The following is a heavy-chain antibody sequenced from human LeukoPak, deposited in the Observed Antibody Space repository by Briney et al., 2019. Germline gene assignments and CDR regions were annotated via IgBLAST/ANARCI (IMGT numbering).Heavy chain of an antibody. D-gene: IGHD2-21*02. Sequence: GGSLRLSCAASGFTFSGSTVHWVRQASGKGLDWVGHIRTKANNYATAYAASVKGRFTISRDDSKNTAYLQMNSLKIEDTAVYYCSRHEALPGDYWGQGTLATVSS. V-gene: IGHV3-73*01. J-gene: IGHJ4*02. CDR3: SRHEALPGDY. CDR2: IRTKANNYAT. CDR1: GFTFSGST.